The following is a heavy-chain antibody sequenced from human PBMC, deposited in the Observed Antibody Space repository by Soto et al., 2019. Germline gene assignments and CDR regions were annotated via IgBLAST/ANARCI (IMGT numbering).Heavy chain of an antibody. CDR3: AARIGNIGWYWLDA. CDR1: GFTFTSSA. D-gene: IGHD6-19*01. CDR2: IVLGNGNT. Sequence: SVKVSCKASGFTFTSSAVQWVRQARGQPLEWIGWIVLGNGNTNYAQKFQGRVTITRDKSTSTAYMDLSRLRSDDTAMYYCAARIGNIGWYWLDAWGQGTQVTVS. J-gene: IGHJ5*02. V-gene: IGHV1-58*01.